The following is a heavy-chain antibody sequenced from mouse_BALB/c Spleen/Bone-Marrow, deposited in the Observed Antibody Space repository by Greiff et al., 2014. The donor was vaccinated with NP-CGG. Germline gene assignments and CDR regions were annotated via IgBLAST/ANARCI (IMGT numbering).Heavy chain of an antibody. CDR2: IWAGGSA. J-gene: IGHJ2*01. CDR1: GFSLTSYG. CDR3: AIAYFDSYKCYFDF. Sequence: VQLMESGPGLVAPSQSLSITCTVSGFSLTSYGVHWVRQPPGKGLEWLGIIWAGGSANYYSALMSRLSISKDNSKSQVFLKKNSLQTDDAAMYYCAIAYFDSYKCYFDFWGQGTTLTVSS. D-gene: IGHD3-3*01. V-gene: IGHV2-9*02.